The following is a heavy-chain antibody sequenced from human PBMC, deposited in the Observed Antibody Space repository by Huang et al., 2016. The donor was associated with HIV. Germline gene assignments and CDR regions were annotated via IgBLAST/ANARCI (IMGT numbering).Heavy chain of an antibody. CDR2: MSSSSSYI. Sequence: EVQLVESGGGLVKPGGSLRLSCAASGFTFSCYSMNWVRQAPGKGLGWVSSMSSSSSYIYYADSVKGRFTISRDNAKNSLYLQMNSLRAEDTAVYYCARAVPTPDRFGVGGFDYWGQGTLVTVSS. D-gene: IGHD3-3*01. CDR3: ARAVPTPDRFGVGGFDY. J-gene: IGHJ4*02. CDR1: GFTFSCYS. V-gene: IGHV3-21*01.